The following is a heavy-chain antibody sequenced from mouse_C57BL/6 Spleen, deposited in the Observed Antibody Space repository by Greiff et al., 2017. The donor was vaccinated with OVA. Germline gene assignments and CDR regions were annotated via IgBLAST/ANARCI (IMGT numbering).Heavy chain of an antibody. CDR1: GFTFTDYY. CDR3: ARSLITTVVAFDD. CDR2: IRNKANGYTT. D-gene: IGHD1-1*01. Sequence: EVHLVESGGGLVQPGGSLSLSCAASGFTFTDYYMSWVRQPPGKALEWLGFIRNKANGYTTEYSASVKGRFTISRDNSQSILYLQMNALRAEDSATYYCARSLITTVVAFDDWGQGTTLTVSS. J-gene: IGHJ2*01. V-gene: IGHV7-3*01.